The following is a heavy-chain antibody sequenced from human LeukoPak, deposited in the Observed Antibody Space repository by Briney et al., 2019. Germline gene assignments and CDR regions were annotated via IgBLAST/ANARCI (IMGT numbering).Heavy chain of an antibody. CDR1: GFTFSSYA. CDR2: ISGSGGST. Sequence: GSLRLSCAASGFTFSSYAMSWVRQAPGKGLEWVSAISGSGGSTYYADSVKGRFTISRDNSKNTLYLQMNSLRAEDTAVYYCAKDSAPIAAAGRGPFDYWGQGTLVTVSS. V-gene: IGHV3-23*01. J-gene: IGHJ4*02. D-gene: IGHD6-13*01. CDR3: AKDSAPIAAAGRGPFDY.